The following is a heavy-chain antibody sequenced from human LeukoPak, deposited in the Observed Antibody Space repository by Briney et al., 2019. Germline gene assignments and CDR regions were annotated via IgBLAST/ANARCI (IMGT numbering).Heavy chain of an antibody. CDR1: GGTFSSYA. Sequence: SVKVSCKASGGTFSSYAISWVRQAPGQGLEWMGRIIPIFRTANYAQKFQGRVTITTDESTSTAYMELSSLRSEDTAVYYCAVWLMDTAMVKDFDYWGQGTLVTVSS. J-gene: IGHJ4*02. CDR3: AVWLMDTAMVKDFDY. D-gene: IGHD5-18*01. CDR2: IIPIFRTA. V-gene: IGHV1-69*05.